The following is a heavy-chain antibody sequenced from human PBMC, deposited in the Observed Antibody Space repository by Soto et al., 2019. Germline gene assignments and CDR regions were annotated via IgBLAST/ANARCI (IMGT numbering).Heavy chain of an antibody. CDR1: GFTFNKYA. D-gene: IGHD2-21*01. CDR3: VSRNPPVVFGPFDY. Sequence: PGGSLRLSCAASGFTFNKYAMSWVRQAPGKGLEWVSTIDPNGHSTYYADSVKGRFAISRDNSKDTLYLQMNSLRAEDTAVYNCVSRNPPVVFGPFDYWGHGTLVTVSS. CDR2: IDPNGHST. J-gene: IGHJ4*01. V-gene: IGHV3-23*01.